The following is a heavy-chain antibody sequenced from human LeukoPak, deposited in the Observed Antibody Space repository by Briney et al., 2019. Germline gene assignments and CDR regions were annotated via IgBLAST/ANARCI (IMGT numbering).Heavy chain of an antibody. CDR3: AKGTFWSGYYYFDY. D-gene: IGHD3-3*01. Sequence: GGSLRLSCAASRFTFKSYAMSWVRQAPGKGLEWVSGIVGSGGSTYSADSVKGRFTISRDNSKNTLYLQMNSLRAEDTAVYYCAKGTFWSGYYYFDYWGQGTLVTVSS. J-gene: IGHJ4*02. CDR1: RFTFKSYA. V-gene: IGHV3-23*01. CDR2: IVGSGGST.